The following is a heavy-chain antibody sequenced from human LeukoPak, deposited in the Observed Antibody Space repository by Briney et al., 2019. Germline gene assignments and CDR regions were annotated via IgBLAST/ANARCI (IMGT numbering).Heavy chain of an antibody. V-gene: IGHV4-30-4*01. J-gene: IGHJ4*02. CDR3: ARHDDFWSGYYLIDY. Sequence: SQTLSLTCTVSGGSISSGDYYWSWIRQPPGKGLEWIGYIYYSGSTYYNPSLKSRVTISVDTSKNQFSLKLSSVTAADTAVYYCARHDDFWSGYYLIDYWGQGTLVTVSS. D-gene: IGHD3-3*01. CDR2: IYYSGST. CDR1: GGSISSGDYY.